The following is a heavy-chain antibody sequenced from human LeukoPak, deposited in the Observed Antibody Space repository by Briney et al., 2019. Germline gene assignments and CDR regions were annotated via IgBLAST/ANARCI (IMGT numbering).Heavy chain of an antibody. CDR2: INPVFGTA. CDR1: GDTFSSYV. Sequence: SVKVSCKASGDTFSSYVISWVRQAPGQGLEWMGGINPVFGTAHYAQKFQDRVTITADESTSTAYMELSSLRSEDTAVYYCARDLTPDTFTGAPCYWGQGTLVTVSS. J-gene: IGHJ4*02. CDR3: ARDLTPDTFTGAPCY. V-gene: IGHV1-69*13. D-gene: IGHD3-16*01.